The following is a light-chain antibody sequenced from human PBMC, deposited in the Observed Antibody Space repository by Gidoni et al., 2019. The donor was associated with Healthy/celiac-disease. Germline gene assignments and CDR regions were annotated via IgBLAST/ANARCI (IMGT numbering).Light chain of an antibody. V-gene: IGKV3-11*01. J-gene: IGKJ5*01. CDR1: QSVSSY. CDR3: QQRSNWPPIT. Sequence: EIVLPQSPATLSLSPGERATLSCRASQSVSSYLAWYQQKPGQAPRLLIYDASNRATGSPARFSGSGSGTDFTLTISSLEPEDFAVYYCQQRSNWPPITYXXXTRLEIK. CDR2: DAS.